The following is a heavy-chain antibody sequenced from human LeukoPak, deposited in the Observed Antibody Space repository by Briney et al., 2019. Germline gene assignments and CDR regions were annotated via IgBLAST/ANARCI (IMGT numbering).Heavy chain of an antibody. D-gene: IGHD7-27*01. CDR3: ARGLGNLDWGPTVV. V-gene: IGHV4-38-2*02. Sequence: SETLSLTCIVSGYSISSGYYWGCIRQPPGKGLEWSGSIHHSGTSYYNPSLKSRVTISLDTSRNQFSLKLSSVTAADTAVYYCARGLGNLDWGPTVVWGQGSLVTVSS. J-gene: IGHJ4*02. CDR2: IHHSGTS. CDR1: GYSISSGYY.